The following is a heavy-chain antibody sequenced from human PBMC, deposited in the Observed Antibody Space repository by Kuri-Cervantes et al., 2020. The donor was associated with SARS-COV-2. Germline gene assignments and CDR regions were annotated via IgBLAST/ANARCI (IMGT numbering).Heavy chain of an antibody. V-gene: IGHV4-34*01. CDR3: ARGQRITMVRGVMGFDY. CDR2: INHSGST. CDR1: GGSFSGYY. D-gene: IGHD3-10*01. Sequence: SETLSLTCAVYGGSFSGYYWSWIRQPPGKGLEWIGEINHSGSTNYNPSLKSRVTISVGTSKNQFSLKLSSVTAADTAVYYCARGQRITMVRGVMGFDYWGQGTLVTVSS. J-gene: IGHJ4*02.